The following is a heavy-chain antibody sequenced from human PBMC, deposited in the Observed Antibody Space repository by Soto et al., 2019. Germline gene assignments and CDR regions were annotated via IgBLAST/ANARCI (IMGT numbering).Heavy chain of an antibody. J-gene: IGHJ6*02. V-gene: IGHV1-46*01. CDR3: AGRWSTADYYYYGMDV. CDR1: GYPFTTYN. CDR2: INPSEGTT. Sequence: QVHLVQSGAEVKRPGASVKVSCKTSGYPFTTYNIHWVRQAPGQGLEWMGVINPSEGTTAHAQKFQGRFTMTSDTSTSTVYMDLTYLMSEDTAVYYCAGRWSTADYYYYGMDVWGQGTTVTVSS. D-gene: IGHD2-15*01.